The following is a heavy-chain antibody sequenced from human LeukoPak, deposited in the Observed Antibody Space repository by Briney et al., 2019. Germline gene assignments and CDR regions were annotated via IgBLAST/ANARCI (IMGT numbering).Heavy chain of an antibody. D-gene: IGHD1-1*01. CDR3: ARGVGLTQGGTFDY. V-gene: IGHV4-38-2*02. J-gene: IGHJ4*02. Sequence: PSETLSLTCTVSGYSISSGFYWGWIRQPPGKGLEWIGSIYHSGSTHYNSSLKSRVTISVDTSKNQLSLKLSSVTAADTAVYYCARGVGLTQGGTFDYWAREPWSPSPQ. CDR2: IYHSGST. CDR1: GYSISSGFY.